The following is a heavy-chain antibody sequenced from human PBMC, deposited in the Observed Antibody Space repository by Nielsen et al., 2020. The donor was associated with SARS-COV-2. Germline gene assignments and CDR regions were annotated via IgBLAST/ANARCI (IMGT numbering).Heavy chain of an antibody. CDR1: GFTFSTYG. D-gene: IGHD4-17*01. J-gene: IGHJ2*01. Sequence: GESLKISCAASGFTFSTYGMNWVRQAPGKGLAWVAHINSDGSRTTYADSVKGRFTIFRDNPKNSMYLQMGSLWAEDTAVYYCARCRRPYHLFSGDYYWYFDLWGRGTLVTVSS. CDR2: INSDGSRT. CDR3: ARCRRPYHLFSGDYYWYFDL. V-gene: IGHV3-74*01.